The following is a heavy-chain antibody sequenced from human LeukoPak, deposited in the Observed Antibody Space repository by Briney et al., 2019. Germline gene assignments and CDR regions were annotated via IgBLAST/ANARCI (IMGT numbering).Heavy chain of an antibody. CDR3: ARDSNQYYYYYYHIDV. D-gene: IGHD4-11*01. CDR2: IYTSGST. CDR1: GGSISSYY. Sequence: SETLSLTCTVSGGSISSYYWSWIRQPAGKGLEWIGRIYTSGSTNYNPSLKSRVTISVDTSKNQFSLKLSSVAAADTAVYYCARDSNQYYYYYYHIDVWGKGTTVTVSS. J-gene: IGHJ6*03. V-gene: IGHV4-4*07.